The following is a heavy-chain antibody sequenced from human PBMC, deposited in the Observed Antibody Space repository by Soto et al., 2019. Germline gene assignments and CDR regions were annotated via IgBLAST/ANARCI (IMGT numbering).Heavy chain of an antibody. CDR1: GGSINSRYW. CDR3: ARDQNGSGNYYTRYFDY. CDR2: IYHSGST. Sequence: QVQLQESGPGLVKPSGTLSLTCAVSGGSINSRYWWSWVRQSPGKGLEWIGEIYHSGSTNYNPSLNSLVTISVEKSKNQFSLNLSSVTAADTAVYYCARDQNGSGNYYTRYFDYWGQGTLVTVSS. V-gene: IGHV4-4*02. J-gene: IGHJ4*02. D-gene: IGHD3-10*01.